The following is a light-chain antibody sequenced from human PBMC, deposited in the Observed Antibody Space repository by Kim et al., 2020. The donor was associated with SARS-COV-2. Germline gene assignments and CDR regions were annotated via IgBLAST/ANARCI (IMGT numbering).Light chain of an antibody. J-gene: IGKJ4*01. CDR1: QSVSSSY. CDR3: QQYGSSPLT. V-gene: IGKV3-20*01. Sequence: SPGDRATLSCRASQSVSSSYVAWYQQKPGQAPRLLIYGASSRATGIPDRFSGSGSGTDFTLTISRLEPEDFAVYYCQQYGSSPLTFGGGTKVDIK. CDR2: GAS.